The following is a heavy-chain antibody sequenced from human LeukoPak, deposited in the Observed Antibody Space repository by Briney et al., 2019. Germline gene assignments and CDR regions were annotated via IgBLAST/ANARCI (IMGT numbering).Heavy chain of an antibody. Sequence: ASVKVSCKASGCTFTSYGISWVRQAPGQGLEWMGWISAYNGNTNYAQKLQGRVTMTTDTSTSTAYMELRSLRSDDTAVYYCARDTSDFSDYLDYYYGMDVWGQGTTVTVPS. CDR3: ARDTSDFSDYLDYYYGMDV. CDR2: ISAYNGNT. CDR1: GCTFTSYG. D-gene: IGHD3-3*01. V-gene: IGHV1-18*01. J-gene: IGHJ6*02.